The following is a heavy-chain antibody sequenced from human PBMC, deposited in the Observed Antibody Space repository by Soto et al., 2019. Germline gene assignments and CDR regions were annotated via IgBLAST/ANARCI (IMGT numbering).Heavy chain of an antibody. Sequence: EVQLVESGGGLVQPGGSLRLSCAASGFIFSSYDMNWVRQAPGKGLEWVSYISSGSGNILYADSVKGRFTISRDNAKNSLYLQMNSLRAEDTAVYYCARTYVTGSLNWFDPWGQGTLVTVSS. CDR3: ARTYVTGSLNWFDP. V-gene: IGHV3-48*04. J-gene: IGHJ5*02. CDR1: GFIFSSYD. D-gene: IGHD3-10*01. CDR2: ISSGSGNI.